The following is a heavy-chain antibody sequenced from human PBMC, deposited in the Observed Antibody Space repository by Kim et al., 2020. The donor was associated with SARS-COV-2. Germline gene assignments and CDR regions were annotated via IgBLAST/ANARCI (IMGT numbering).Heavy chain of an antibody. J-gene: IGHJ6*02. CDR2: IYTSGST. V-gene: IGHV4-61*02. CDR1: GGSISSGSYY. Sequence: SETLSLTCTVSGGSISSGSYYWSWIRQPAGKGLEWIGRIYTSGSTNYNPSLKSRVTISVDTSKNQFSLKLSSVTAADTAVYYCAREEEGINGEDYYYYGMDVWGQGTTVTVSS. D-gene: IGHD3-10*01. CDR3: AREEEGINGEDYYYYGMDV.